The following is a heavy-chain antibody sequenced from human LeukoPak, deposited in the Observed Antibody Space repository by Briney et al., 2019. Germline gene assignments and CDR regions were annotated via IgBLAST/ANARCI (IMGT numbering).Heavy chain of an antibody. D-gene: IGHD2-15*01. CDR1: GFIFSSYT. CDR3: AKGYCSGSCYNGLDY. Sequence: GGSLRLSCAASGFIFSSYTMNWVRQAPGKGLEWVAFIRFDGTNKYYADSVKGRFAISRDSSKNTLYLQMNSLRAEDTAVYYCAKGYCSGSCYNGLDYWGQGTLVTVSS. CDR2: IRFDGTNK. J-gene: IGHJ4*02. V-gene: IGHV3-30*02.